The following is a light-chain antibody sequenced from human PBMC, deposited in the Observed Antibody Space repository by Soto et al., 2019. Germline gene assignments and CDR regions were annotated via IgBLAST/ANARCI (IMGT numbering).Light chain of an antibody. CDR1: QSISSW. V-gene: IGKV1-5*03. J-gene: IGKJ1*01. Sequence: DIQMTQSPSTLSASLGDRVTITCRASQSISSWLAWYQQKPGKAPKLLIYKASSLESGVPSRFSGSGSGTEFTLTISSLQPDDFATYYCQQYDSEPWTFGQGTKVDIK. CDR3: QQYDSEPWT. CDR2: KAS.